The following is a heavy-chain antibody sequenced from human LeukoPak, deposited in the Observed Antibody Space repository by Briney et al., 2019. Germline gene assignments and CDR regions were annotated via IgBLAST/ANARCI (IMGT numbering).Heavy chain of an antibody. CDR3: ARMGAIAGASANPDH. CDR2: IYYSGTT. D-gene: IGHD6-13*01. V-gene: IGHV4-59*01. J-gene: IGHJ4*02. CDR1: GGSIGGYF. Sequence: SETLALTCTVSGGSIGGYFWNWIRQPPGKGLEWIGYIYYSGTTDYSPSLKSRVTMSVDTSKNQFSLNLNSVTAADTAVYYCARMGAIAGASANPDHWGQGTLVTVSS.